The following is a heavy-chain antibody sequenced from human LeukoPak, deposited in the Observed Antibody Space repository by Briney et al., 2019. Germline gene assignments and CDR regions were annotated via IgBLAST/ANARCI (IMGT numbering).Heavy chain of an antibody. D-gene: IGHD2-2*01. Sequence: ASVKVSCKASGYTFTSYAMHWVRQAPGQRVEWMGWINAGNGNTKYSQKFQGRVTITRDTSASTVYMELSSLRSEDTAVYYCARGEGVPAATETLDYWGQGTLVTVSS. CDR2: INAGNGNT. V-gene: IGHV1-3*01. J-gene: IGHJ4*02. CDR1: GYTFTSYA. CDR3: ARGEGVPAATETLDY.